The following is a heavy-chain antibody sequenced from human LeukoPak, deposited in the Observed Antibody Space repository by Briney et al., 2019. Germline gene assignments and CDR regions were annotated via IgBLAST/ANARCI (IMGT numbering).Heavy chain of an antibody. CDR3: ARAIYDILTGVDY. V-gene: IGHV4-30-2*01. D-gene: IGHD3-9*01. Sequence: SQTLSLTCTVSGGSISSGGYYWSWIRQPPGKGLEWIGYIYHSGSTYYNPSLKSRVTISVDKSKNQFSLKLSSVTAADTAVYYCARAIYDILTGVDYWGQGTLVTVSS. CDR2: IYHSGST. J-gene: IGHJ4*02. CDR1: GGSISSGGYY.